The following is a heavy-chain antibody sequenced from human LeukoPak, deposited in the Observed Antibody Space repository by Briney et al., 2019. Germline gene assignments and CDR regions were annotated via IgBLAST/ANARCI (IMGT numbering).Heavy chain of an antibody. J-gene: IGHJ6*03. CDR2: IYYSGST. CDR3: ARDVWSGYLSNYYYYYMDV. V-gene: IGHV4-59*01. CDR1: GGSISSYY. Sequence: PSETLSLTCTVSGGSISSYYWSWIRQPPGKGLEWIGYIYYSGSTNYNPSLKSRVTISVDTSKNQFSLKLSSVTAADMAVYYCARDVWSGYLSNYYYYYMDVWGKGTTVTVSS. D-gene: IGHD3-3*01.